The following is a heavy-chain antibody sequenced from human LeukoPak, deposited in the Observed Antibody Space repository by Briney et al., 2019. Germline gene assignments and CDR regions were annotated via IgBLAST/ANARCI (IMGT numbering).Heavy chain of an antibody. V-gene: IGHV4-59*01. Sequence: PSETLSLTCTVSGGSISSYYWSWIRLPPGKGLEWIGYIYYTGSTSNNPSLNSRGTISVDTSKSQFSLKLSSVTAADTAVYYCARGHYGSGSYYMDVWGKGTTVTVSS. CDR3: ARGHYGSGSYYMDV. CDR2: IYYTGST. J-gene: IGHJ6*04. CDR1: GGSISSYY. D-gene: IGHD3-10*01.